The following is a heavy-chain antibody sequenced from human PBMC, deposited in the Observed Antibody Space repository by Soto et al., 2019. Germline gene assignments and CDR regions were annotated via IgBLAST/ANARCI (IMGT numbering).Heavy chain of an antibody. J-gene: IGHJ4*02. D-gene: IGHD6-19*01. CDR1: GGSFSGYY. Sequence: QVQLQQWGAGLLKPSETLSLTCAVYGGSFSGYYWSWIRQPPGKGLEWIGEINHSGSTNYNPSLKSRITISVDTSKNQFSLKLSSVTAADTAVYYCARGKSSRVFDYWGKGTLVTVSS. CDR2: INHSGST. V-gene: IGHV4-34*01. CDR3: ARGKSSRVFDY.